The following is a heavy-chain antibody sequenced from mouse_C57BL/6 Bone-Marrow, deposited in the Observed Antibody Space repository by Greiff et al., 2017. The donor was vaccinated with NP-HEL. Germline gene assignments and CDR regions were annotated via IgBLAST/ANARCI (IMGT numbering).Heavy chain of an antibody. CDR1: GYAFTNYL. J-gene: IGHJ4*01. Sequence: VQLQQSGAELVRPGTSVKVSCKASGYAFTNYLIEWVKQRPGQGLEWIGVINPGSGGTNYNEKFKGKATLTADKSSSTAYMQLSSLTSEDSAVYFCASKTSYYSNYVSYYAYWGQGTSVTVSS. CDR3: ASKTSYYSNYVSYYAY. D-gene: IGHD2-5*01. CDR2: INPGSGGT. V-gene: IGHV1-54*01.